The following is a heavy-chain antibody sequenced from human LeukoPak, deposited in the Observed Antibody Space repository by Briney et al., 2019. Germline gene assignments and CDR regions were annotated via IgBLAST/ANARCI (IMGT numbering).Heavy chain of an antibody. CDR2: ISSSGSTT. J-gene: IGHJ4*02. CDR1: GFTFTNHG. D-gene: IGHD5-24*01. CDR3: AREERWLHFDY. Sequence: PGRSLRLSCAASGFTFTNHGLHWVRQAPGRGLEWVSYISSSGSTTYYADSVKGRFTISRDNAKNSLYLQMNSLRAEDMAVYYCAREERWLHFDYWGQGTLVTVSS. V-gene: IGHV3-48*01.